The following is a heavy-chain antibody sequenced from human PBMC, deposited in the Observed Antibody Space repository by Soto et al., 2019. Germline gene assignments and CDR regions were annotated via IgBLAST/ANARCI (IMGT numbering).Heavy chain of an antibody. CDR1: GGSISSGGYY. Sequence: SETLSLTCTVSGGSISSGGYYWSWIRQHPGKSLEWIGYIYYSGSTYYNPSLKSRVTISVDTSKNQFSLKLSSVTAADTAVYYCARERVPGYSSSRYYYYYGMDVWGQGTTVTVSS. J-gene: IGHJ6*02. CDR2: IYYSGST. V-gene: IGHV4-31*03. CDR3: ARERVPGYSSSRYYYYYGMDV. D-gene: IGHD6-13*01.